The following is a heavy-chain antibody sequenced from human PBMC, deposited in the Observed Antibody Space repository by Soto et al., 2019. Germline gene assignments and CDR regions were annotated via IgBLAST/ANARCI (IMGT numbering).Heavy chain of an antibody. Sequence: SETLSLTCAVSGGSISSGGYSWIWIRQPPGKGLEWIGYIYHSGSTYYNPSLKSRVTISVDRSKNQFSLKLSSVTAADTALYYCAKESPYYYNSSGYYAFDVWGQGTMVTVSS. CDR3: AKESPYYYNSSGYYAFDV. CDR2: IYHSGST. CDR1: GGSISSGGYS. D-gene: IGHD3-22*01. V-gene: IGHV4-30-2*01. J-gene: IGHJ3*01.